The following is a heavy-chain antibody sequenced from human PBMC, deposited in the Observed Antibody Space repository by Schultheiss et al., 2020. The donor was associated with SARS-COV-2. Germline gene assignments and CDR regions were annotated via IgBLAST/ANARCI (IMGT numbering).Heavy chain of an antibody. CDR2: INPNSGGT. J-gene: IGHJ6*02. V-gene: IGHV1-2*02. CDR3: ARPIEQLGRMNYYYYYYGMDV. Sequence: ASVKVSCKASGYSFTSFYMHWVRQAPGQGLEWMGWINPNSGGTNYAQKLQGRVTMTTDTSTSTAYMELRSLRSDDTAVYYCARPIEQLGRMNYYYYYYGMDVWGQGTTVTVSS. D-gene: IGHD6-6*01. CDR1: GYSFTSFY.